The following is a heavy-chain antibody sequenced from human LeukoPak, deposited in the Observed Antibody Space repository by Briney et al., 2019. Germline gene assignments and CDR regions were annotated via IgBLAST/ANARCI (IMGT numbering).Heavy chain of an antibody. J-gene: IGHJ4*02. V-gene: IGHV3-30*18. CDR3: AKDGGHSSGPTFDY. Sequence: GGSLRLSCAASGFTFSSYGMHWVRQAPGRALEWVAVISYDGSNKYYADSVKGRFTISRDNSKNTLYLQMNSLRAEDTAVYYCAKDGGHSSGPTFDYWGQGTLVTVSS. D-gene: IGHD3-22*01. CDR2: ISYDGSNK. CDR1: GFTFSSYG.